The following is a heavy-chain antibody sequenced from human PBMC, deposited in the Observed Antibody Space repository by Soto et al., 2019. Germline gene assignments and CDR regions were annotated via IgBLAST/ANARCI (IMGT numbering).Heavy chain of an antibody. CDR3: AREGGESSDGLYYFDS. Sequence: PSETLSLTCTVSGGSTSSDNYWSWIRQPPGKGLEWIGHIYYSGNTDYSPSLKSRLAISIGTSKNQFSLKLSSVTAADTAVYFCAREGGESSDGLYYFDSWGQGSLVTVSS. CDR2: IYYSGNT. J-gene: IGHJ4*02. D-gene: IGHD3-16*01. V-gene: IGHV4-30-4*01. CDR1: GGSTSSDNY.